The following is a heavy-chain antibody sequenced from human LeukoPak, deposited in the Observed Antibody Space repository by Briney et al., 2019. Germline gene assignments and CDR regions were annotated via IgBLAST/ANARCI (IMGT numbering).Heavy chain of an antibody. J-gene: IGHJ4*02. D-gene: IGHD6-13*01. CDR2: ISGSGGST. CDR1: GFTFSSYA. CDR3: AKDGMGDSSWFFDY. V-gene: IGHV3-23*01. Sequence: GGSLRLSCAASGFTFSSYAMSWVRQAPGKGLEGVSAISGSGGSTYYADSVKGRFTISRDNSKNTLYLQMNSLRAEDTAVYYCAKDGMGDSSWFFDYWGQGTLVTVSS.